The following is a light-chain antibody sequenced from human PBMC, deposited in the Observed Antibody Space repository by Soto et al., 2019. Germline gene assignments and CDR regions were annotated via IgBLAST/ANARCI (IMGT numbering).Light chain of an antibody. Sequence: EIVMTQSPATLSVSPGERATLSCRASQSVSRNLAWYQQKPGQAPRLLIYAASTRATGIPARFSGSGSGTEFTLTMSSVLSEDFAVYYCQQYNNWPYTFGQGTKLEIK. CDR3: QQYNNWPYT. V-gene: IGKV3-15*01. CDR2: AAS. CDR1: QSVSRN. J-gene: IGKJ2*01.